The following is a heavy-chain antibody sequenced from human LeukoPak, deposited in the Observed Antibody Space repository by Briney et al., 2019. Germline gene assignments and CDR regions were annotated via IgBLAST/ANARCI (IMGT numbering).Heavy chain of an antibody. CDR1: GFTFTSYA. J-gene: IGHJ6*03. D-gene: IGHD7-27*01. V-gene: IGHV3-23*01. CDR3: ARDREVRNWGSRYYYYYMDV. CDR2: ISGSGGGT. Sequence: GGSLRLSCAASGFTFTSYAMSWVRQAPGKGLEWVSSISGSGGGTFYADSVKGRFTISRDNSKNTLYLQMNSLRAEDTAVYYCARDREVRNWGSRYYYYYMDVWGKGTTVTISS.